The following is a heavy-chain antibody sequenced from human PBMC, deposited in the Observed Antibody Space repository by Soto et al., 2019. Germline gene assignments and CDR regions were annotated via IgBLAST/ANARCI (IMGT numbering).Heavy chain of an antibody. D-gene: IGHD2-2*02. CDR2: INPSDSYT. CDR1: GYSFTSYW. Sequence: GESLKISCQGSGYSFTSYWIGWVRQRPGKGLEWMGRINPSDSYTTYSPSFQGHVTISTDKAFSTAYLQWSGLKASDTAMYYCARLGYCTGTSCYTFDSWGQGTLVTVSS. CDR3: ARLGYCTGTSCYTFDS. V-gene: IGHV5-10-1*01. J-gene: IGHJ4*02.